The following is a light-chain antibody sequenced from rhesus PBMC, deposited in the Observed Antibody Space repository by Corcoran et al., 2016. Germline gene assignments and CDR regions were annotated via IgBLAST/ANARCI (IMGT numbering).Light chain of an antibody. CDR1: QSLLDSEDGNTY. J-gene: IGKJ4*01. Sequence: DIVMTQTPLSLPVTPGEPASISCRSSQSLLDSEDGNTYLDWYLQKPGQSPQLLIYEVSNRASGDPDRFSGSGADNDFTLKISRVEAEDVGVYYCMQALEFPLTFGGGTKVEIK. CDR3: MQALEFPLT. CDR2: EVS. V-gene: IGKV2-104*02.